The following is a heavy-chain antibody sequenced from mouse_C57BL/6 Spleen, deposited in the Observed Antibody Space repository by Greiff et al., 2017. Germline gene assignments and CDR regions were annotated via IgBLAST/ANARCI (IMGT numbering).Heavy chain of an antibody. CDR2: IYPGSGNT. D-gene: IGHD1-1*01. V-gene: IGHV1-66*01. CDR3: ATGTTVVATRYFDV. J-gene: IGHJ1*03. Sequence: VHLVESGPELVKPGASVKISCKASGYSFTSYYIHWVKQRPGQGLEWIGWIYPGSGNTKYNEKFKGKATLTADTSSSTSYMQLSSLTSEDSAVYYCATGTTVVATRYFDVWGTGTTVTVSS. CDR1: GYSFTSYY.